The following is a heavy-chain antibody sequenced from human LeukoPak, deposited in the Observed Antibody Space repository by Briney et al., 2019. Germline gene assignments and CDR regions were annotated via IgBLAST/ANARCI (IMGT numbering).Heavy chain of an antibody. Sequence: GQSLKISCKGSGYSFTSYWIGWVRQMPGKGLECMGIIYPGDSDTRYSPSFQGQVTISADKSISTAYLQWSSLKASDTAIYYCARHETGPYFDYWGQGTLVTVSS. CDR2: IYPGDSDT. CDR1: GYSFTSYW. V-gene: IGHV5-51*01. CDR3: ARHETGPYFDY. D-gene: IGHD1-1*01. J-gene: IGHJ4*02.